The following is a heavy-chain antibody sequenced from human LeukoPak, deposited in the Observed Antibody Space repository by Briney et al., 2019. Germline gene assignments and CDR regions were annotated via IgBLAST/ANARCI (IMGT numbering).Heavy chain of an antibody. CDR2: ISAYNGNT. D-gene: IGHD6-19*01. Sequence: ASVKVSCKASGYTFTSYGISWVRQAPGQGLEWMGWISAYNGNTNYAQKFQERVTITRDMSTSTAYMELSSLRSEDTAVYYCAAASYSSGWYRGDAFDIWGQGTMVTVSS. J-gene: IGHJ3*02. CDR3: AAASYSSGWYRGDAFDI. CDR1: GYTFTSYG. V-gene: IGHV1-18*01.